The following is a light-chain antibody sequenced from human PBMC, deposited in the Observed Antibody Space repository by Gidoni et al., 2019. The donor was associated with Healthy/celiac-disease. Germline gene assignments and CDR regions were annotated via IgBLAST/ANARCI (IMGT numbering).Light chain of an antibody. CDR1: SSDVGGYNY. CDR3: SSYTSSSTWV. J-gene: IGLJ3*02. V-gene: IGLV2-14*01. Sequence: QSALTQPASVSGAPGQSITISCTGTSSDVGGYNYVSWYQQHPGKAPNLKIYDVSNRPSGVSNRFAGSKSGNTASLTISGLQAEDEADYYCSSYTSSSTWVFVGGTKLTVL. CDR2: DVS.